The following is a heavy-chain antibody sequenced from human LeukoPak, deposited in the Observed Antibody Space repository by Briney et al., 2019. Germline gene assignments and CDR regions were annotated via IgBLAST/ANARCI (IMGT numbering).Heavy chain of an antibody. J-gene: IGHJ3*02. CDR3: GKPLTRYCSSTSCPSDAFDI. V-gene: IGHV3-53*01. Sequence: GGSLRLSCAASGFTVSSNYMSWVRQAPGKGLEWVSVIYSGGSTYYADSVKGRFTISRDNSKNTLYLQMNSLRAEDTAVYYCGKPLTRYCSSTSCPSDAFDIWGQGTMVTVSS. D-gene: IGHD2-2*01. CDR2: IYSGGST. CDR1: GFTVSSNY.